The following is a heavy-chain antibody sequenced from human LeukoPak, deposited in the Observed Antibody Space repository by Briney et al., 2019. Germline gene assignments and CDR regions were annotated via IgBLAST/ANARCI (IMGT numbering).Heavy chain of an antibody. CDR1: GGSISSYY. V-gene: IGHV4-4*09. CDR3: ANSIAAAGTLHY. CDR2: IYTSGST. Sequence: SETLSLTCTVSGGSISSYYWSWIRQPPGKGLEWIGYIYTSGSTNYNPSLKSRVTTSVDTSKNQFSLKLSSVTAADTAVYYCANSIAAAGTLHYWGQGTLVTVSS. J-gene: IGHJ4*02. D-gene: IGHD6-13*01.